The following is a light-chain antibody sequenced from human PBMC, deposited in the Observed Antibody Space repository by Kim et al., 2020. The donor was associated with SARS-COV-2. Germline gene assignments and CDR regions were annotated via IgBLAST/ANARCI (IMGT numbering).Light chain of an antibody. Sequence: SPGERATLSCRASQSVSSSYLAWYQQKPGQAPRLLIYDASTRATGIPDRFSGSGSGTDFTLTISRLEPEDFAVYYCQQYGSSVYTFGQGTKLEI. CDR1: QSVSSSY. V-gene: IGKV3-20*01. CDR2: DAS. J-gene: IGKJ2*01. CDR3: QQYGSSVYT.